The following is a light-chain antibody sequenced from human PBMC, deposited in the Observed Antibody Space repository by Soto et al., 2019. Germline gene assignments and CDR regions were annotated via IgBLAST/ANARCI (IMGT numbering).Light chain of an antibody. J-gene: IGKJ1*01. CDR1: QSVLYSSNNKNY. V-gene: IGKV4-1*01. CDR2: WAS. CDR3: QQYYSTPGWT. Sequence: DIVMTQSPDSLAVSLGERATINCKSSQSVLYSSNNKNYLAWYQQKPGQPPKLLIYWASTRESGVPDRFSGSGSGTYFTLTISSLQAEDVAVYYCQQYYSTPGWTFGQGTKVEIK.